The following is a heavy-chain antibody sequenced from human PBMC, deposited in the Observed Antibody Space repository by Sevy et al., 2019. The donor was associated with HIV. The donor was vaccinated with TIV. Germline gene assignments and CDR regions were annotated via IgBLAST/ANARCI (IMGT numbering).Heavy chain of an antibody. J-gene: IGHJ4*02. D-gene: IGHD6-13*01. CDR2: IRNKADSYTT. V-gene: IGHV3-72*01. Sequence: GGSLRLSCAASGFTFSDHYMEWVRQAPGKGLEWVDRIRNKADSYTTEYAASVKGRFTILRDDSRNSLYLLMNSLKTGETAVYYCATHAGIAAAGRVFDYWGQGTLVTVSS. CDR1: GFTFSDHY. CDR3: ATHAGIAAAGRVFDY.